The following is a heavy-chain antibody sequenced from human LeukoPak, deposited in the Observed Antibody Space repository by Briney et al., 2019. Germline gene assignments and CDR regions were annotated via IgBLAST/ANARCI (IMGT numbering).Heavy chain of an antibody. Sequence: GALVKVSCKPSGYIVARSGISWVRQSPGHRLKWMGWISAYNSNTNYAQKLQGRVTITTDTSTSTAYMELRSLRSDDTAVYYCAREGSYGDFDYWGQGTLVTVSS. CDR3: AREGSYGDFDY. V-gene: IGHV1-18*01. J-gene: IGHJ4*02. CDR2: ISAYNSNT. D-gene: IGHD4-17*01. CDR1: GYIVARSG.